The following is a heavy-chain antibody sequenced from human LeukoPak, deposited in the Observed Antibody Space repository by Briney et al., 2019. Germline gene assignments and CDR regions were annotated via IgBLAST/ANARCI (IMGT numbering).Heavy chain of an antibody. Sequence: ASVKASCTASAYTFINFYIHWVRQAPGQGLEWMGWMNPNSGATSYAREFQDRVAMTRDTSLSTAYMELSRLRSDDTATYFCATRPINCIITDCYVDNWGQGTLVTVSS. CDR2: MNPNSGAT. CDR3: ATRPINCIITDCYVDN. J-gene: IGHJ4*02. CDR1: AYTFINFY. V-gene: IGHV1-2*02. D-gene: IGHD2-15*01.